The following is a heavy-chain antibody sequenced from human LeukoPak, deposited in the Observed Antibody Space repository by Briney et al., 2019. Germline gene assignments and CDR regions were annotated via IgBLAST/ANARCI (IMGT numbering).Heavy chain of an antibody. J-gene: IGHJ5*02. Sequence: ASVKVSCKASGYTFTSYGINWVRQATGQGLEWMGWMNPNSGNTGYAQKFQGRVTMTRNTSISTAYMELSSLRSEDTAVYYCARRTLRYCSSTSCYKYNWFDPWGQGTLVTVSS. CDR3: ARRTLRYCSSTSCYKYNWFDP. V-gene: IGHV1-8*01. D-gene: IGHD2-2*02. CDR2: MNPNSGNT. CDR1: GYTFTSYG.